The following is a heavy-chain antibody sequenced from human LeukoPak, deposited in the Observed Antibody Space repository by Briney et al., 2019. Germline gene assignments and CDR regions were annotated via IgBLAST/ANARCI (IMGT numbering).Heavy chain of an antibody. D-gene: IGHD6-6*01. Sequence: GGSLRLSCTASGFTLSKAWMTWVRQAPGKGLEWVSSISSSSSYIYYADSVKGRFTISRDNAKNSLYLQMNSLRAEDTAVYYCARDLIRRGIAARGDYWGQGTXVTVXS. CDR1: GFTLSKAW. CDR2: ISSSSSYI. V-gene: IGHV3-21*01. J-gene: IGHJ4*02. CDR3: ARDLIRRGIAARGDY.